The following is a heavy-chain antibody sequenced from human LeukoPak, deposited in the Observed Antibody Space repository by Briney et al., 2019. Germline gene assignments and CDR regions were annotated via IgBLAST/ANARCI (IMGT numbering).Heavy chain of an antibody. Sequence: SETLSLTCGVSGGSITSSNWWTWVRQPPGKGLEWIGEIYHSGSTNYKPSLKTRATISVDKSKNQFSLKLSSVTAADTAVYYCASRAPRDNFNRYLPIDYWGQGTLVTVSS. CDR1: GGSITSSNW. D-gene: IGHD1-20*01. V-gene: IGHV4-4*02. CDR2: IYHSGST. CDR3: ASRAPRDNFNRYLPIDY. J-gene: IGHJ4*02.